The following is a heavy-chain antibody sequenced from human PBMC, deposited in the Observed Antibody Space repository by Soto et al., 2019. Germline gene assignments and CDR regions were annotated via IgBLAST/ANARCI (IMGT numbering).Heavy chain of an antibody. CDR1: GYTCSSYA. Sequence: AELKVCCKGSGYTCSSYAIHFVSQAPGQSLEWMGWINVGNGNTEYSQKLQDRVTMTRDTSARTVYMELSSLRSEDKAMCYSARAPLCGGRCYGQWFYSWYKGNLVTV. J-gene: IGHJ5*01. CDR3: ARAPLCGGRCYGQWFYS. CDR2: INVGNGNT. V-gene: IGHV1-3*01. D-gene: IGHD2-21*01.